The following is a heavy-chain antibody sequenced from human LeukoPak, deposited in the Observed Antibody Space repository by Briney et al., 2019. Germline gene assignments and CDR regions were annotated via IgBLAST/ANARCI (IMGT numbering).Heavy chain of an antibody. CDR2: ILVGSGNT. D-gene: IGHD2-2*01. Sequence: SVKVSCKASGFTFTSTAVQWVRQARGQRLEWIGWILVGSGNTNYAQMFQERVTLTWDVSTSTAYMVLSSLRSEDTAIYYCATDPPYTSSSAWWGQGTLVTVSS. CDR1: GFTFTSTA. J-gene: IGHJ4*02. CDR3: ATDPPYTSSSAW. V-gene: IGHV1-58*01.